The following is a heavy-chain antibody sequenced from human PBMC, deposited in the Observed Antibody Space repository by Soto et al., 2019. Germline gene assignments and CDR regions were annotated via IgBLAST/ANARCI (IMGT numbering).Heavy chain of an antibody. V-gene: IGHV1-18*01. J-gene: IGHJ4*01. D-gene: IGHD1-26*01. CDR3: ARGRGSYARDY. Sequence: QVQLVQSGAEVKKPGASVKVSCKASGYTFTSYGIIWVRQSPGQGLEWMVWISAYNGNTNYAQKLQGRVTRATDTSTSTAHIELRSLRSDATAVYYWARGRGSYARDYWGRGTLVNVYS. CDR1: GYTFTSYG. CDR2: ISAYNGNT.